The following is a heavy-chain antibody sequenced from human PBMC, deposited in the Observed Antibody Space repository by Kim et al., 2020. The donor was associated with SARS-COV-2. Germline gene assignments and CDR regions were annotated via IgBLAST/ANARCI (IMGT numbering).Heavy chain of an antibody. V-gene: IGHV4-34*01. CDR1: GGSFSGYY. CDR2: INHSGST. Sequence: SETLSLTCAVYGGSFSGYYWSWIRQPPGKGLEWIGEINHSGSTNYNPSLKSRVTISVDTSKNQFSLKLSSVTAADTAVYYCARGGGSVEVTIFGVVINRHGMDVWGQGTTVTVSS. CDR3: ARGGGSVEVTIFGVVINRHGMDV. J-gene: IGHJ6*02. D-gene: IGHD3-3*01.